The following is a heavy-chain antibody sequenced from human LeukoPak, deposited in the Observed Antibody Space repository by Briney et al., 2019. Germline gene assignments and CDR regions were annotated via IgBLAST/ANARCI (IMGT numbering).Heavy chain of an antibody. Sequence: KPGESLKISCKGSGYSFTSYWIGWVRQMPGKGLEWMGIIYPGDSDTRYSPSFQGQVTISADKSISTAYLQWSSLKASDTAMYYCARGGSSGAAKKYYYYYYMDVWGKGTTVTVSS. D-gene: IGHD3-22*01. V-gene: IGHV5-51*03. CDR2: IYPGDSDT. CDR3: ARGGSSGAAKKYYYYYYMDV. CDR1: GYSFTSYW. J-gene: IGHJ6*03.